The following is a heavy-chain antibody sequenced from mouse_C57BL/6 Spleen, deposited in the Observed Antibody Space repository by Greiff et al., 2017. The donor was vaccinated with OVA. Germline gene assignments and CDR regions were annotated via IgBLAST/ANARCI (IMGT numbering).Heavy chain of an antibody. CDR3: TFYDYDFDY. Sequence: EVQLQQSGAELVRPGASVKLSCTASGFNIKDDYMHWVKQRPEQGLEWIGWIDPENGDTEYASKFQGKATITADTSSNTAYLQLSSLTSEDTAVYYCTFYDYDFDYWGQGTTLTVSS. CDR2: IDPENGDT. CDR1: GFNIKDDY. V-gene: IGHV14-4*01. J-gene: IGHJ2*01. D-gene: IGHD2-4*01.